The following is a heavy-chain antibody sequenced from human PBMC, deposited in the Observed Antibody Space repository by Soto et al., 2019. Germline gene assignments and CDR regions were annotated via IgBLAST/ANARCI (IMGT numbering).Heavy chain of an antibody. V-gene: IGHV1-18*01. J-gene: IGHJ4*02. D-gene: IGHD2-15*01. CDR3: ARSNCSGGSCYSYYFDY. CDR2: ISAYNGNT. Sequence: ASVKVSCKASGYTFTSYGISWVRQAPGQGLEWMGWISAYNGNTNYAQKLQGRVTMTTDTSTSTAYMELRSLRSDDTAVYYCARSNCSGGSCYSYYFDYWGQGTLVTVSS. CDR1: GYTFTSYG.